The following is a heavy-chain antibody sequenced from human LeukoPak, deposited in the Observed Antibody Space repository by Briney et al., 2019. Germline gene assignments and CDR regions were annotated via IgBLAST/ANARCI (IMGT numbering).Heavy chain of an antibody. Sequence: SETLSLTCAVYGGSFSGYYWSWIRQPPGKGLEWIGEINHSGSTNYNPSLKSRGTISVDTSKNQFSLKPSSVTAADKAVYYCARGMTTVVTRAYYFDYWGQGTLVTVSS. CDR2: INHSGST. CDR3: ARGMTTVVTRAYYFDY. D-gene: IGHD4-23*01. J-gene: IGHJ4*02. CDR1: GGSFSGYY. V-gene: IGHV4-34*01.